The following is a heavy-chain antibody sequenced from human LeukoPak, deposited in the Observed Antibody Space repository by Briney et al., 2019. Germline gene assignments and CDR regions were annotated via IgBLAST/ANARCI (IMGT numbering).Heavy chain of an antibody. D-gene: IGHD3-10*01. J-gene: IGHJ4*02. CDR3: ASWDDLLWFGELFN. Sequence: PGGSLRLSCAASGFTFSSYAMSWLRQAPGKGLEWVSYISSSGSTIYYADSVKGRFTISRDNAKNSLYLQMNSLRAEDTAVYYCASWDDLLWFGELFNWGQGTLVTVSS. CDR1: GFTFSSYA. CDR2: ISSSGSTI. V-gene: IGHV3-48*03.